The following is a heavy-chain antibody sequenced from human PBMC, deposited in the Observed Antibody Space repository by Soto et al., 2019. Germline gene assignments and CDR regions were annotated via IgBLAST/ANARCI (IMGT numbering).Heavy chain of an antibody. CDR3: AKDIGPQEWDQQSLGFGY. V-gene: IGHV3-43*01. CDR1: GFTFDDYT. Sequence: HPGGSLRLSCAASGFTFDDYTMHWVRQAPGKGLEWVSLISWDGGSTYYADSVKGRFTISRDNSKNSLYLQMNSLRTEDTALYYCAKDIGPQEWDQQSLGFGYWGQGTLVTVSS. J-gene: IGHJ4*02. D-gene: IGHD1-26*01. CDR2: ISWDGGST.